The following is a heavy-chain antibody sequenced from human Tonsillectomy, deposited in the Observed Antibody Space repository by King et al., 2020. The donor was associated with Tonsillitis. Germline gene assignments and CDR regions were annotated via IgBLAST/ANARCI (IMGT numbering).Heavy chain of an antibody. J-gene: IGHJ4*02. V-gene: IGHV3-30*03. D-gene: IGHD6-19*01. CDR1: GFTFSSYG. CDR3: ADSASPSVTGTGFDS. Sequence: VQLVESGGGVVQPGRSLRLSCAASGFTFSSYGMHWVRQAPGKGLEWVAVISYDGSNQYYADSVKGRFTISRDNSKNTLYLQMNSLRAEDTAVYYCADSASPSVTGTGFDSWGRGTLVTVSS. CDR2: ISYDGSNQ.